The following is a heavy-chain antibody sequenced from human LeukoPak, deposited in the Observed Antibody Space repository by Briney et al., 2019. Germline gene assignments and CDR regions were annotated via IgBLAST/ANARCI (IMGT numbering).Heavy chain of an antibody. Sequence: PSETLSLTCAVYGGSFSGYYWSWIRQPPGKGLEWIGEINHSGSTNYNPSLKSRVTISVDTSKNQSSLKLSSVTAADTAVYYCAREMSPGAFDIWGQGTMVTVSS. CDR2: INHSGST. CDR3: AREMSPGAFDI. CDR1: GGSFSGYY. J-gene: IGHJ3*02. V-gene: IGHV4-34*01. D-gene: IGHD5-24*01.